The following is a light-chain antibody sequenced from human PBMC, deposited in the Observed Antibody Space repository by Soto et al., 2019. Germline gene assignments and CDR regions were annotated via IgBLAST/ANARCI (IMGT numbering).Light chain of an antibody. CDR1: QSLLYSDGNTY. J-gene: IGKJ2*01. CDR3: MQGTYWPYT. V-gene: IGKV2-30*01. Sequence: EVVMTQSPLSLPVTIGQPASISCRSSQSLLYSDGNTYLIWYQQRPGRSPRRLVYSVSNRDSGVPDRFSGSGSGTDFKLKIDRGEAEDVGVYYCMQGTYWPYTFGQRTKLEI. CDR2: SVS.